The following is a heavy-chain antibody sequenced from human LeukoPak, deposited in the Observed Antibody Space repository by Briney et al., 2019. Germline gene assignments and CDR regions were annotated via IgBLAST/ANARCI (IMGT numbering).Heavy chain of an antibody. CDR3: AKAYSSSWYYYVIGY. J-gene: IGHJ4*02. D-gene: IGHD6-13*01. CDR1: GFTFSSYA. Sequence: GGSLRLSCAASGFTFSSYAMSWVRQAPGKGLEWVSAISGSGGSTYYADSVKGRFTISKDNSKDTLYLQMNSLRAEDTAVYYCAKAYSSSWYYYVIGYWGQGTLVTVSS. V-gene: IGHV3-23*01. CDR2: ISGSGGST.